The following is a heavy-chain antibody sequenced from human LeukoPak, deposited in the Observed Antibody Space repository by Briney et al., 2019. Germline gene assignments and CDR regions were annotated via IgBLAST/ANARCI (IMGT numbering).Heavy chain of an antibody. D-gene: IGHD3/OR15-3a*01. CDR1: GYSFTSYW. V-gene: IGHV5-51*01. CDR3: AMGTGSASPPGYYYGMDV. CDR2: IYPGDSDT. J-gene: IGHJ6*02. Sequence: GESLNISCKGSGYSFTSYWIGWVRQMPGKGLEWMGIIYPGDSDTRYSPSFQGQVTISADKSISTAYLQWSSLKASDTAMYYCAMGTGSASPPGYYYGMDVWGQGTTVTVSS.